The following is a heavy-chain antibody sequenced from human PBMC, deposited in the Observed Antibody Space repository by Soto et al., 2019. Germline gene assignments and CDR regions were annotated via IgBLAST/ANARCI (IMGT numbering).Heavy chain of an antibody. V-gene: IGHV1-24*01. CDR1: GDTLTELS. CDR3: ATDLDYLCY. CDR2: FDPEDGET. J-gene: IGHJ4*02. Sequence: ASLKVSCKASGDTLTELSMHWVRQAPGKGLEWMGGFDPEDGETLYAQKFQGRVTMTEDTSRDTDYMELSTLKSEDKAVYYCATDLDYLCYWAQGTLVTVS.